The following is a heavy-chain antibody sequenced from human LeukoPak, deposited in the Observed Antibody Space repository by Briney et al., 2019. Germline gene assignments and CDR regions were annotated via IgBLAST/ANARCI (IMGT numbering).Heavy chain of an antibody. CDR1: GFTFSSYW. Sequence: GGSLRLSCAASGFTFSSYWMHWVRQAPEKGLVWVSRINTDGGSTSYADSEKGRFTISRDNAKNTLYLQMNSLRAEDTAVYYCARGGSGWFGSNWFDPWGQGTLVTVSS. V-gene: IGHV3-74*01. D-gene: IGHD6-19*01. CDR3: ARGGSGWFGSNWFDP. J-gene: IGHJ5*02. CDR2: INTDGGST.